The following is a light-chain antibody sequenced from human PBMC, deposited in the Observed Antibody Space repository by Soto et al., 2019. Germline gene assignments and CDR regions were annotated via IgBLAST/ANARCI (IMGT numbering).Light chain of an antibody. V-gene: IGKV3D-20*02. Sequence: EIVMTTSPASLSVYPRGRATLSCRASQSISGTLAWYQQKPGQAPRLLIYDASSRATGIPDRFSGGGSGTDFTLTISRLEPEDFAVYYCQQCSNWPPSFGQGTRLEIK. J-gene: IGKJ5*01. CDR1: QSISGT. CDR3: QQCSNWPPS. CDR2: DAS.